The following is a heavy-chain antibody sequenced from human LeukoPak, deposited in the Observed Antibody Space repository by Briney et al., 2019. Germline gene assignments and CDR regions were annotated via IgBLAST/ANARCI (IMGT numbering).Heavy chain of an antibody. CDR3: ARDRYDFWSGYYRYDY. D-gene: IGHD3-3*01. CDR2: ISSSSSYI. CDR1: GFTFSSYS. Sequence: KTGGSLRLSCAASGFTFSSYSMNWVRQAPGKGLEWVSSISSSSSYIYYADSVKGRFTISRDNAKNSLYLQMNSLRAEDTAVYYCARDRYDFWSGYYRYDYWGQGTLVTVSS. V-gene: IGHV3-21*01. J-gene: IGHJ4*02.